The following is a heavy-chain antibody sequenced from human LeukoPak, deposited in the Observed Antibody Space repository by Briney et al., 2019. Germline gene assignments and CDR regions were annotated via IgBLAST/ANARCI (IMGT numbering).Heavy chain of an antibody. D-gene: IGHD2-21*02. Sequence: GASVKVSCKASGYTFTSYGISWVRQAPGQGLEWMGWISAYNGNTNYAQKLQGRVTMTTDTSTSTAYMELRSLRSDDTAVYYCARDLVTKHYYYYMDVWGKGTTVTVSS. CDR3: ARDLVTKHYYYYMDV. V-gene: IGHV1-18*01. CDR2: ISAYNGNT. J-gene: IGHJ6*03. CDR1: GYTFTSYG.